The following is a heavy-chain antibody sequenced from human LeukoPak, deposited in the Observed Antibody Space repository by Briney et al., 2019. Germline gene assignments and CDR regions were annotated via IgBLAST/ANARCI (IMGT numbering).Heavy chain of an antibody. V-gene: IGHV3-21*01. CDR1: GFTFSTYS. J-gene: IGHJ6*03. CDR2: ISTSSSYI. CDR3: ARVGSSSWPRAYYYYMDV. Sequence: GGSLRLSCAASGFTFSTYSMNWVRQAPGKGLEWVSSISTSSSYIYYADSVKGRFTISRDNAKNSLYLQMNSPRAEDTAVYYCARVGSSSWPRAYYYYMDVWGKGTTVTISS. D-gene: IGHD6-13*01.